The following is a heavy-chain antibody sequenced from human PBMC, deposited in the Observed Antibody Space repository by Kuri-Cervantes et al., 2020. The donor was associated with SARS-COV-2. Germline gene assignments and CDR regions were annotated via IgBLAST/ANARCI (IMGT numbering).Heavy chain of an antibody. J-gene: IGHJ6*02. CDR3: ARDRRVCSGGSCYYYYDMDV. V-gene: IGHV1-2*04. CDR1: GYTFTGYY. D-gene: IGHD2-15*01. Sequence: ASVKVSCKASGYTFTGYYMHWVRQAPGQGLEWMGWINPNSGGTNYAQKFQGWVTMARDTSISTAYMELSRLRSDDTAVYYCARDRRVCSGGSCYYYYDMDVWGQGNTVTVSS. CDR2: INPNSGGT.